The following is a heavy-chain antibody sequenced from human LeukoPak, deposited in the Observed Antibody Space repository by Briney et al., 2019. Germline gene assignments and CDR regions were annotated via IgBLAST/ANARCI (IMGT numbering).Heavy chain of an antibody. V-gene: IGHV4-59*01. CDR2: IHYSGST. Sequence: PSETLSLTCIVSGGSIRSYYWSWIRQSPGKGLEWIGYIHYSGSTNYNPSLKSRVAISVDTSKNQFSLNLNSVTAADTAIYYCARRDPDSAGVDGWGQATTLT. CDR1: GGSIRSYY. CDR3: ARRDPDSAGVDG. J-gene: IGHJ6*01. D-gene: IGHD1-26*01.